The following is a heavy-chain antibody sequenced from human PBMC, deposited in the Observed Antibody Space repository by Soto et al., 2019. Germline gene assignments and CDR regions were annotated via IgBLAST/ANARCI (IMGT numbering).Heavy chain of an antibody. Sequence: HSQTLSLTCAISGDSVSSNSAAWNWIRQSPSRGLEWLGRTYYRSKWYNDYAVSVKSRITINPDTSKNQFSLQLNSVTPEDTAVYYCARDPGYGDYGQYYYYYGMDVWGQGTTVTVSS. CDR1: GDSVSSNSAA. CDR2: TYYRSKWYN. V-gene: IGHV6-1*01. D-gene: IGHD4-17*01. J-gene: IGHJ6*02. CDR3: ARDPGYGDYGQYYYYYGMDV.